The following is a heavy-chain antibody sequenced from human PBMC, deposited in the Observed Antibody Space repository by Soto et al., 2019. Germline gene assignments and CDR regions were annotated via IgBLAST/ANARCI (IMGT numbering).Heavy chain of an antibody. CDR3: ASSKTRYSSSLDYYYGMDV. Sequence: ASVKVSCKASGYTFTSYAMHWVRQAPGQRLEWMGWINAGNGNTKYSQKFQGRVTITRDTSASTAYMELSSLRSEDTAVYYCASSKTRYSSSLDYYYGMDVWGQGTTVTAP. CDR1: GYTFTSYA. V-gene: IGHV1-3*01. J-gene: IGHJ6*02. D-gene: IGHD6-13*01. CDR2: INAGNGNT.